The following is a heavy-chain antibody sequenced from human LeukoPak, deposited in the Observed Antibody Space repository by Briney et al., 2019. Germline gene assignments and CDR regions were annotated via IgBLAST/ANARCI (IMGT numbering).Heavy chain of an antibody. Sequence: SETLSLTVTVSDGSINGYYWTWIRQPAGKGLEWIGRMYTSGSTNYNPSLKSRVTMSLDTSKNQFSLKLSSVTAADTAVYYCARGVSAVTVDSWGQGTLVTVSS. CDR3: ARGVSAVTVDS. V-gene: IGHV4-4*07. CDR2: MYTSGST. CDR1: DGSINGYY. J-gene: IGHJ4*02. D-gene: IGHD4-17*01.